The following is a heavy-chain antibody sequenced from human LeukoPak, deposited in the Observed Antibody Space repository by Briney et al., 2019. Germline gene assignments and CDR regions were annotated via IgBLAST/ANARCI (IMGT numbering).Heavy chain of an antibody. Sequence: ASVKVSCKASGGTFSSYAISWVRQAPGQGLEWMGGIIPIFGTANYAQKFQGRVTITADKSTSTAYMELSSLRSEDTAVYYCARDGRVYYFDYWGQGTLVTVSS. CDR3: ARDGRVYYFDY. J-gene: IGHJ4*02. CDR2: IIPIFGTA. D-gene: IGHD3-16*01. V-gene: IGHV1-69*06. CDR1: GGTFSSYA.